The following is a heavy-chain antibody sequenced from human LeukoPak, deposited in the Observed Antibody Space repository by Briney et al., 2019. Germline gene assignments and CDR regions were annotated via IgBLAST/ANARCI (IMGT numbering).Heavy chain of an antibody. CDR2: IRSKDYGETA. D-gene: IGHD1-1*01. CDR3: TTYDPSDYYGMAV. J-gene: IGHJ6*02. V-gene: IGHV3-49*04. Sequence: GGSLRLSCTASGFPFGDYAVTWVRQAPGKGLEWVGFIRSKDYGETAEYAASVKGRLTISRDDSKSIAYLQMNSLKTEDTAVYYCTTYDPSDYYGMAVWGQGTTVTVSS. CDR1: GFPFGDYA.